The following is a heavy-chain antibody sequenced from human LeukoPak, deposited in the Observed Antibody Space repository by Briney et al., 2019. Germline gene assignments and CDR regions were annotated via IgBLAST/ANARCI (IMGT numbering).Heavy chain of an antibody. CDR1: GDSLSGYY. CDR2: INDSGST. CDR3: ARRVSYYYFYMDV. Sequence: SETLSLTCGVSGDSLSGYYWSWIRQSPGKGLEWMAEINDSGSTNFNPSLKSRLRISLDASKNQFSLTLSSVTAADTAVYYCARRVSYYYFYMDVWGNGTTVTVSS. V-gene: IGHV4-34*01. J-gene: IGHJ6*03.